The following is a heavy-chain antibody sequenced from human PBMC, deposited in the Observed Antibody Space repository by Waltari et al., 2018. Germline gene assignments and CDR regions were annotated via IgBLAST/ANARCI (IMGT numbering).Heavy chain of an antibody. V-gene: IGHV3-21*01. D-gene: IGHD2-2*02. CDR2: ISSSSSYK. J-gene: IGHJ4*02. Sequence: EVQLVESGGGLVKPGESLRTPCAASGFTFHNYDMNWVGQAPGKGLEWVSSISSSSSYKYYADSAKGRFTISRDNAKNSLNLQMNSLRAEDTAVYYCASYCSSTSCYTKGFDYWGQGTLVTVSS. CDR3: ASYCSSTSCYTKGFDY. CDR1: GFTFHNYD.